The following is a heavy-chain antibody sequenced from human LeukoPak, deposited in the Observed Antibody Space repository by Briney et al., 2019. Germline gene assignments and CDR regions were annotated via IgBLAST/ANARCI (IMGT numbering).Heavy chain of an antibody. CDR3: ARETGDDAFDI. CDR1: GFTFSSFE. D-gene: IGHD7-27*01. Sequence: GGSLRLSCAASGFTFSSFEMNWVRQAPGKGLEWVSYISGSGSTIYYADSVKGRFTISRDNAKNSLYLQMNSLRAEDTAVYYCARETGDDAFDIWGQGTMVTVSS. V-gene: IGHV3-48*03. J-gene: IGHJ3*02. CDR2: ISGSGSTI.